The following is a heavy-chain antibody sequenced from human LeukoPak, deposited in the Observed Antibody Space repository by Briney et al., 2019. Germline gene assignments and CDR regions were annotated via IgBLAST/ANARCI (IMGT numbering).Heavy chain of an antibody. J-gene: IGHJ4*02. D-gene: IGHD2-15*01. V-gene: IGHV3-23*01. CDR2: ISGSGGST. CDR3: AKDMTGGWQLLYYFDY. Sequence: PGGSLRLSCAASAFTFNTYGMNWVRQAPGKGLEWVSAISGSGGSTYYADSVKGRFTISRDNSNYTLYLQMNSLRAEDTAIYYCAKDMTGGWQLLYYFDYLGQGTLVTVSS. CDR1: AFTFNTYG.